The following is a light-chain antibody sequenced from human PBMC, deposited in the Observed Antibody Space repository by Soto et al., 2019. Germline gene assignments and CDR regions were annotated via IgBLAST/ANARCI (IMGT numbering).Light chain of an antibody. Sequence: DVQMTQSASTLSASVGDRVTITCRASQSINAWLAWYQQKPGKAAKLLIYHASTLESGVPSRFSGSGPGTELTLTISSLQPDDFSTYYCQHYNSYSFGQGTKVDIK. CDR1: QSINAW. CDR3: QHYNSYS. J-gene: IGKJ1*01. V-gene: IGKV1-5*01. CDR2: HAS.